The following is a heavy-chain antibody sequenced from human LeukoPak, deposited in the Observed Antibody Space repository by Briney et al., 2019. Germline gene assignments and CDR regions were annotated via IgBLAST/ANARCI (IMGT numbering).Heavy chain of an antibody. D-gene: IGHD2-2*01. V-gene: IGHV3-53*01. CDR3: AKVPRSYCSSTSCYFDY. CDR1: GFTVSSNY. J-gene: IGHJ4*02. Sequence: GGSLRLSCAASGFTVSSNYMSWVRQAPGKGLEWVSVIYSGGSTYYADSVKGRFTISRDNSKNTLYLQMNSLRAEDTAVYYCAKVPRSYCSSTSCYFDYWGQGTLVTVSS. CDR2: IYSGGST.